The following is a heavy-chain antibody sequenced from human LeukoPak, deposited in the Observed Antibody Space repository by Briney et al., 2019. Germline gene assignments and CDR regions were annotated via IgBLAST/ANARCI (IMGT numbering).Heavy chain of an antibody. CDR1: GYSISSGYY. D-gene: IGHD6-19*01. CDR3: ARGAVAGREFDY. Sequence: SETLSLTCAVSGYSISSGYYWGWIRQPPGEGLEWIACIYHNGDTYYNSSLKSRVTISVDTSKNQFSLKLSSVTAADTAVYYCARGAVAGREFDYWGQGTLVTVTS. V-gene: IGHV4-38-2*01. CDR2: IYHNGDT. J-gene: IGHJ4*02.